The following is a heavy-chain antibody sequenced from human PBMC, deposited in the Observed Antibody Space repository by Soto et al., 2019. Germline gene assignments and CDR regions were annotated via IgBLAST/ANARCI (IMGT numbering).Heavy chain of an antibody. J-gene: IGHJ5*02. D-gene: IGHD2-2*01. CDR3: AKLSCTSSTCYFPGWFDP. CDR2: VYYSGSS. Sequence: LSLTCTVSGDSISGGASFWSWIRQPPGKGLEWIANVYYSGSSYYNPSLKSRLTISVDTTKNQFSLQLKSMTAADTAVYYCAKLSCTSSTCYFPGWFDPWGQGTLVTVSS. V-gene: IGHV4-31*03. CDR1: GDSISGGASF.